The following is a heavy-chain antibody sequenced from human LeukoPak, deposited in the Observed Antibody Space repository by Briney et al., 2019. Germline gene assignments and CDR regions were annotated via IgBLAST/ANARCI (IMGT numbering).Heavy chain of an antibody. V-gene: IGHV1-8*03. Sequence: ASVKVSCKASGFTFTAYYIHWVRQATGQGLEWMGWMNPNSGNTGYAQKFQGRVTITRNTSISTAYMELSSLRSEDTAVYYCARGLAARPWNWFDPWGQGTLVTVSS. CDR2: MNPNSGNT. CDR1: GFTFTAYY. CDR3: ARGLAARPWNWFDP. D-gene: IGHD6-6*01. J-gene: IGHJ5*02.